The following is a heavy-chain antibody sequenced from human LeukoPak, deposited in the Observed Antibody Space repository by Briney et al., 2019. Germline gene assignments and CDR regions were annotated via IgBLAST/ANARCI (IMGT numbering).Heavy chain of an antibody. Sequence: GGSLRLSCAASGFPFSSYSMNWVRQAPGKGLEWVSSISSGTSFIYYADSVKGRFTISRDNAKNSLYLQMNSLRAEDAAVYYCARGRLTYYYDSSGYPFDYWGQGTLVTVSS. D-gene: IGHD3-22*01. CDR2: ISSGTSFI. CDR3: ARGRLTYYYDSSGYPFDY. V-gene: IGHV3-21*01. CDR1: GFPFSSYS. J-gene: IGHJ4*02.